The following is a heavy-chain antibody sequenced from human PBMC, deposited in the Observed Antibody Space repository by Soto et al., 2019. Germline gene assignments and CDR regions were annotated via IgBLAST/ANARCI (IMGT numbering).Heavy chain of an antibody. J-gene: IGHJ3*02. CDR1: GGSIISYY. CDR2: IYYSGST. D-gene: IGHD1-1*01. V-gene: IGHV4-59*01. CDR3: ARVRRNDAFDI. Sequence: PXXTLPLPFTVSGGSIISYYWRWIRQPPGKGLEWIGYIYYSGSTNYNPSLKSRVTISVDTSKNQFSLKLSYVTAADTAVYYCARVRRNDAFDIWGQGTMVTVSS.